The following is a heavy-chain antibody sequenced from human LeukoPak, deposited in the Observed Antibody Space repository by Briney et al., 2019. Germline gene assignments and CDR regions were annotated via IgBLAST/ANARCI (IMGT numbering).Heavy chain of an antibody. J-gene: IGHJ4*02. CDR3: ARHPNRNFVDY. CDR1: GGSISSYY. D-gene: IGHD1-7*01. Sequence: SETLSLTCTVSGGSISSYYWSWIRQPPGKGLEWIGYIYTSGSTNYNPSLKSRVTISVDTSKNQFSLKLSSVTAADTAVYYCARHPNRNFVDYWGKGTLVTVSS. V-gene: IGHV4-4*09. CDR2: IYTSGST.